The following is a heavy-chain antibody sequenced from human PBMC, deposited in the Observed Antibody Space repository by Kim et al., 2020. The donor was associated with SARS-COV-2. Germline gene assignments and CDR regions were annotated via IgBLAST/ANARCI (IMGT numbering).Heavy chain of an antibody. V-gene: IGHV4-34*01. CDR3: ARGRASSTWYLGGTFYNGMDV. CDR1: GTSLRDYY. CDR2: VDHSGTT. Sequence: SKTLSLTCEVNGTSLRDYYWSWIRLSPGKGLEWIGEVDHSGTTNYNPTLRSRVTISVDTSKNQFTLNLRSVTAADTAVFYCARGRASSTWYLGGTFYNGMDVWGQGTTVTVSS. J-gene: IGHJ6*02. D-gene: IGHD6-13*01.